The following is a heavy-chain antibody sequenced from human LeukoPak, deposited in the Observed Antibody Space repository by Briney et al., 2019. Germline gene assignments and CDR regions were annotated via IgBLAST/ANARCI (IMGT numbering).Heavy chain of an antibody. CDR2: IYYSGST. CDR1: GGSIGSYY. CDR3: AVSIAVAGMDAFDI. Sequence: SETLSLTCTVSGGSIGSYYWSWIRQPPGKGLEWIGYIYYSGSTNYNPSLKSRVTISVDTSKNQFSLKLSSVIAADTAVYYCAVSIAVAGMDAFDIWGQGTMVTVSS. D-gene: IGHD6-19*01. J-gene: IGHJ3*02. V-gene: IGHV4-59*01.